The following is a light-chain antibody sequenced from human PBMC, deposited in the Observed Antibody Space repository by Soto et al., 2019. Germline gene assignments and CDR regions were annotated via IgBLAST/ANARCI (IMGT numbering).Light chain of an antibody. V-gene: IGKV3-15*01. Sequence: EIIMTQSPATLSVSPGERAILSCRASQSVSSDLAWYQQKPGQAPRLLIYGASTRSTGVPARFSGSGSGTEFTLNINSLQSEDLAVYYCQQYNKWPPKYTFGQGTKLEIK. CDR3: QQYNKWPPKYT. CDR2: GAS. CDR1: QSVSSD. J-gene: IGKJ2*01.